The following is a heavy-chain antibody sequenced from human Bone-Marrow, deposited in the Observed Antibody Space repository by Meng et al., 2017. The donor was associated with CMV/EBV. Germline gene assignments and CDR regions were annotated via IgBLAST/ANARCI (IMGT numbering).Heavy chain of an antibody. CDR2: IYYSGST. CDR3: ARENYYYNDAFDI. D-gene: IGHD3-22*01. V-gene: IGHV4-59*01. J-gene: IGHJ3*02. CDR1: GGSISSYY. Sequence: SETLSLTCTVSGGSISSYYWSWIRQPPGKGLEWIGYIYYSGSTNYNPSLKSRVTISADTSKNQFSLNLSSVTAADTALYYCARENYYYNDAFDIWGQGTMVTVSS.